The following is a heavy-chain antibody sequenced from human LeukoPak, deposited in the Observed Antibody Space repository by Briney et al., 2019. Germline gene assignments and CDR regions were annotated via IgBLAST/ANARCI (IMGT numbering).Heavy chain of an antibody. V-gene: IGHV3-23*01. CDR1: GFAFSNYA. CDR3: AKGEVSSSWYSLFDY. Sequence: GGSLRLSCAASGFAFSNYAMSWVRQSPGKGLEWVSTISSGAGYIFYADSVKGRFTISRDNSKNTLSLQTDSLRVEDTGVYYCAKGEVSSSWYSLFDYWGPGTLVTVSS. CDR2: ISSGAGYI. D-gene: IGHD6-13*01. J-gene: IGHJ4*02.